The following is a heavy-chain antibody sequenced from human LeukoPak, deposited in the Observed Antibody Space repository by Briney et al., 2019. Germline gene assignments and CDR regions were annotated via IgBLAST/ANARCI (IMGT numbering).Heavy chain of an antibody. CDR2: INSDGNST. CDR3: ARASWVSSTDAVR. D-gene: IGHD3-16*01. CDR1: GFTFSSYW. V-gene: IGHV3-74*01. J-gene: IGHJ4*02. Sequence: PGGSLRLSCVASGFTFSSYWMHWVRQAPGKGLVWVSRINSDGNSTYYADSVKGRFTLYSDSSTNTVYFQLNNLRVEDTAIYYCARASWVSSTDAVRWGQGTLVTVSS.